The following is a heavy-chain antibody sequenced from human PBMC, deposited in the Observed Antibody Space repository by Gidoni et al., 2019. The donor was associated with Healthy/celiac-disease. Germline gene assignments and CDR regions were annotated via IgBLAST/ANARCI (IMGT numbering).Heavy chain of an antibody. CDR2: ISGSGGST. Sequence: TASGFTFSSYAMSWVRQAPGKGLEWVSAISGSGGSTYYADSVKGRFTIARDNSKNTLYLQMNSLRAEDTDVYYCAKISLAARVSWGQGTLVTVSS. V-gene: IGHV3-23*01. CDR3: AKISLAARVS. J-gene: IGHJ4*02. CDR1: GFTFSSYA. D-gene: IGHD6-6*01.